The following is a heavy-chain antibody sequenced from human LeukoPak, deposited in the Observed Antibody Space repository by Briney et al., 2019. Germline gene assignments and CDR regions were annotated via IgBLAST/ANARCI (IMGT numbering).Heavy chain of an antibody. CDR3: ARHRGYYDSSGYYYFDY. V-gene: IGHV4-34*01. J-gene: IGHJ4*02. CDR2: INHSGST. Sequence: SETLSLTCAVYGGSFSGYYWSWIRQPPGKGLEWIGEINHSGSTNYNPSLKSRVTISVDTSKNQFSLKLSSVTAPDTAVYYCARHRGYYDSSGYYYFDYWGQGTLVTVSS. D-gene: IGHD3-22*01. CDR1: GGSFSGYY.